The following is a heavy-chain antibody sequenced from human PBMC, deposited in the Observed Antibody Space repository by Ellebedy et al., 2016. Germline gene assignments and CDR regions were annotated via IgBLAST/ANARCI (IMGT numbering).Heavy chain of an antibody. J-gene: IGHJ4*02. CDR1: GFTFSSYS. D-gene: IGHD4-17*01. CDR3: YYGHYSGN. CDR2: ISAGSDNT. V-gene: IGHV3-23*01. Sequence: GGSLRLXCAASGFTFSSYSMSWVRQAPGKGLEWISTISAGSDNTRLADSVKGRFTVSRDNSRNTLYLQMNSLRAEDTAVYYCYYGHYSGNWGQGTLVTVSS.